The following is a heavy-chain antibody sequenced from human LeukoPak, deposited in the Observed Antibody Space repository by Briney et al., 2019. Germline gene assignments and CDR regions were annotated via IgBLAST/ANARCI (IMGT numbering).Heavy chain of an antibody. CDR3: ARSVGATLGDTFDV. Sequence: GESLKISCKASGYSFTSYWLAWVRQMPGKGLEWIAIIYPDDSDTRYSPSFQGQITISADKSISTAFLQWSSLKSSDTAIYYCARSVGATLGDTFDVWGQGTMVTVSS. D-gene: IGHD1-26*01. CDR2: IYPDDSDT. V-gene: IGHV5-51*01. CDR1: GYSFTSYW. J-gene: IGHJ3*01.